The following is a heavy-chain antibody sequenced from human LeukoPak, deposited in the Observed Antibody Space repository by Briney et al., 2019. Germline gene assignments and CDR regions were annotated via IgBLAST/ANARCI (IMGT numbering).Heavy chain of an antibody. J-gene: IGHJ4*02. V-gene: IGHV4-34*01. Sequence: PSETLSLTCAVYGGSFSGYYWSWIRQPPGKGLEWIGEINHSGSTNYNPSLKSRVTISVDTSKNQFSLKLSSVTAADTAVYYCATQVAVAGTSLDYWGQGTLVTVSS. CDR2: INHSGST. CDR3: ATQVAVAGTSLDY. CDR1: GGSFSGYY. D-gene: IGHD6-19*01.